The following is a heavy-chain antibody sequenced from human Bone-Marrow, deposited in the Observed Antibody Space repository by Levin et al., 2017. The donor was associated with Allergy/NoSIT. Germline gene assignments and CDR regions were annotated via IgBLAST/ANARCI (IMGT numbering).Heavy chain of an antibody. V-gene: IGHV3-9*01. Sequence: PGGSLRLSCAASGFTFDDYAMHWVRQAPGKGLEWVSIIDWNSGNKDYADSVKGRFTISRDNAKNSVHLQMNSLRGEDTALYYCVKGFGATVPSGMDVWGPGTTVIVSS. CDR3: VKGFGATVPSGMDV. CDR1: GFTFDDYA. D-gene: IGHD1-26*01. CDR2: IDWNSGNK. J-gene: IGHJ6*02.